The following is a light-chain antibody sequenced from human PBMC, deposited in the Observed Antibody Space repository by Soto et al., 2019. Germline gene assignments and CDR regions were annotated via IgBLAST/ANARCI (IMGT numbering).Light chain of an antibody. J-gene: IGKJ3*01. V-gene: IGKV2-24*01. CDR3: LQTTQFQFT. CDR1: ESLVHSDGNTY. Sequence: DIVMTQIPLSLPVTLGQPASISCRSSESLVHSDGNTYVSWLQQRPGQPPRLLIYKISKRFSGVPDSFSGSGAGTDFTLKISSVEPEDVAIHYCLQTTQFQFTFGPGTKVDIK. CDR2: KIS.